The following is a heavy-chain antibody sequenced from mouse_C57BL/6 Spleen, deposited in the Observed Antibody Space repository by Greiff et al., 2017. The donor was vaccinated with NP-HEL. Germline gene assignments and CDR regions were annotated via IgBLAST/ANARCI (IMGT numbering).Heavy chain of an antibody. V-gene: IGHV5-6*01. CDR3: ARQGGIIYDGYYYFDY. Sequence: EVQVVESGGDLVKPGGSLKLSCAASGFTFSSYGMSWVRQTPDKRLEWVATISSGGSYTYYPDSVKGRFTISRDNAKNTLYLQMSSLKSEDTAMYYCARQGGIIYDGYYYFDYWGQGTTLTVSS. CDR2: ISSGGSYT. J-gene: IGHJ2*01. D-gene: IGHD2-3*01. CDR1: GFTFSSYG.